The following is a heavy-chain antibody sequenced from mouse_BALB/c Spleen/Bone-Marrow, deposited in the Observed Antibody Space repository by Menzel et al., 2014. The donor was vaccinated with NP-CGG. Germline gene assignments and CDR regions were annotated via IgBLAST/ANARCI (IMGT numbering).Heavy chain of an antibody. CDR3: VRYLYGNYFDY. V-gene: IGHV14-3*02. Sequence: EVHLVESGAELVKPGASVKLSCTASGFNIKDTYMHWAKQRPEQGLEWIGRIVPANGNTKYDPKFQGKATITADTSSNTAYLQLTSLTSEDTAVYYCVRYLYGNYFDYWGQGTTLTVSS. CDR2: IVPANGNT. J-gene: IGHJ2*01. CDR1: GFNIKDTY. D-gene: IGHD2-10*02.